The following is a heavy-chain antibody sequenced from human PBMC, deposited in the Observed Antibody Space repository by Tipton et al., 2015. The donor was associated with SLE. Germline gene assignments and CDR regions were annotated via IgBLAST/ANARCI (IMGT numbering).Heavy chain of an antibody. D-gene: IGHD5-18*01. V-gene: IGHV4-39*07. Sequence: LRLSCTVSGGSISSTSYYWGWLRQPPGKGLEWIGSMYYSGSTYYNPSLKSRVTISVDTSKNQFSLRLRSVTAADTAIYYCARDEDIAMPFYWGQGTLVTVSS. CDR3: ARDEDIAMPFY. CDR2: MYYSGST. J-gene: IGHJ4*02. CDR1: GGSISSTSYY.